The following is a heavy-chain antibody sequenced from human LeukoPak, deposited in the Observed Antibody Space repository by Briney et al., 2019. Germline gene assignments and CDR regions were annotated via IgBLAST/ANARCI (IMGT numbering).Heavy chain of an antibody. CDR3: AKTVSGSYSYQGGDY. V-gene: IGHV3-74*01. Sequence: GGSLRLSCAASGFTFSNYWVHWVRQAPGKGLVWVSRINPDGSTINCADSVKGRFTMSRDNSRNMLYLQMNSLRDEDTAKYYCAKTVSGSYSYQGGDYWGQGTLVTVSS. D-gene: IGHD3-16*02. CDR1: GFTFSNYW. J-gene: IGHJ4*02. CDR2: INPDGSTI.